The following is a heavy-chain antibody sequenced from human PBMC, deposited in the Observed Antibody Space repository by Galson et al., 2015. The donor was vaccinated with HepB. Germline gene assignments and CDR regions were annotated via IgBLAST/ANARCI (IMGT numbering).Heavy chain of an antibody. CDR2: TYYRSKWYN. CDR3: ARSSSSWSPAPRNWFDP. V-gene: IGHV6-1*01. Sequence: CAISGDSVSSNSAAWNWIRQSPSRGLEWLGRTYYRSKWYNDYAVSVKSRITINPDTSKNQFSLQLNSVTPEDTAVYYCARSSSSWSPAPRNWFDPWGQGTLVTVSS. CDR1: GDSVSSNSAA. D-gene: IGHD6-13*01. J-gene: IGHJ5*02.